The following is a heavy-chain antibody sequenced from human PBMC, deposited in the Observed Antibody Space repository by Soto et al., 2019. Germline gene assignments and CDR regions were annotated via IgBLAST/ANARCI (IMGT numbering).Heavy chain of an antibody. V-gene: IGHV3-23*01. CDR1: GFTFSDCG. CDR2: IHYSGSYT. J-gene: IGHJ4*02. Sequence: GGSLRLSCAASGFTFSDCGMSWFRQAPGKGLEWVSTIHYSGSYTHYPDSVKGRFTISRDNSRNILFLQLNRPRVEDTAVYYWAMDPSAHYPEYWGQGTLVTVSS. D-gene: IGHD2-2*03. CDR3: AMDPSAHYPEY.